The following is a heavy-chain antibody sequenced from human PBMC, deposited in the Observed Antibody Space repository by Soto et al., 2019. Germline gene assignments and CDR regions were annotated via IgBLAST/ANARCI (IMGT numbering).Heavy chain of an antibody. J-gene: IGHJ4*02. CDR3: ARDQFSERNGYFYGYGYFDY. CDR1: GFNFRDYA. V-gene: IGHV3-23*01. CDR2: VGGRSGST. Sequence: LRLSCAASGFNFRDYAMSWVRQAPGKGLEWVSGVGGRSGSTYYADSVKGRFTISRNNPTNTLYLQLNNLRGEDTAFYYCARDQFSERNGYFYGYGYFDYWGQGIPVTVSS. D-gene: IGHD5-18*01.